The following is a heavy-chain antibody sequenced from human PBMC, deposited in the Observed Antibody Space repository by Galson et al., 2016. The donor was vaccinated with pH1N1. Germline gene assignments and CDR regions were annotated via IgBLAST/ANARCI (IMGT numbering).Heavy chain of an antibody. Sequence: SGAEVKKPGESLKTSCKGSGYRFPSSWIGWVRQMPGKGLEWMGIIYLGGSLIRYRPSFQGQVTISADKSVNIVYLEWVSLKASDTAMYYCARQNDYGDYRGDAFDIWGQGTMVTVSS. V-gene: IGHV5-51*01. CDR2: IYLGGSLI. CDR1: GYRFPSSW. D-gene: IGHD4-17*01. J-gene: IGHJ3*02. CDR3: ARQNDYGDYRGDAFDI.